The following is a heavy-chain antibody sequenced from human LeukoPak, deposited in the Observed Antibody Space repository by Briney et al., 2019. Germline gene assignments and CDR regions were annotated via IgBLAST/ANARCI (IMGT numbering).Heavy chain of an antibody. V-gene: IGHV4-61*01. CDR2: IYYSGST. CDR3: ASYDYGDYRGVDY. J-gene: IGHJ4*02. Sequence: PSETLSLTCTVSGGSASSGSYYWSWIRQPPGKGLEWIGYIYYSGSTNYNPSLKSRVTISVDTSKNQFSLKLSSVTAADTAVYYCASYDYGDYRGVDYWGQGTLVTVSS. D-gene: IGHD4-17*01. CDR1: GGSASSGSYY.